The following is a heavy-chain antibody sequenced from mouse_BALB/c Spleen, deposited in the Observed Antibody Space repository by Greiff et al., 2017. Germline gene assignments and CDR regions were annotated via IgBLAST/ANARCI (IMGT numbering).Heavy chain of an antibody. J-gene: IGHJ3*01. CDR2: ISSGGSYT. V-gene: IGHV5-6-4*01. CDR3: TRDRDYGNYGAWFAY. D-gene: IGHD2-1*01. CDR1: GFTFSSYT. Sequence: EVKLMESGGGLVKPGGSLKLSCAASGFTFSSYTMSWVRQTPEKRLEWVATISSGGSYTYYPDSVKGRFTISRDNAKNTLYLQMSSLKSEDTAMYYCTRDRDYGNYGAWFAYWGQGTLVTVSA.